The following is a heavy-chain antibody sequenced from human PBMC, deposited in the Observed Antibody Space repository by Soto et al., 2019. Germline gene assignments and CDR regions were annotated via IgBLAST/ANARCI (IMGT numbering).Heavy chain of an antibody. CDR3: AKAARTTAYDSPEVY. CDR2: ITGGGDNT. D-gene: IGHD5-12*01. J-gene: IGHJ1*01. CDR1: GFTFSNYV. V-gene: IGHV3-23*01. Sequence: EVQLLESGGGLVQPGGSLRLSCVASGFTFSNYVMTWVRQAPGKGLEWVSSITGGGDNTYYADSVKGRFTISRDNSKNTVYLQMNSLRAEDTAMYYCAKAARTTAYDSPEVYWGLGTLVTVSS.